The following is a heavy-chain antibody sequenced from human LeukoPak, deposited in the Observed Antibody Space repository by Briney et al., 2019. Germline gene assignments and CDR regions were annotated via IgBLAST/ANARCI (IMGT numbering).Heavy chain of an antibody. D-gene: IGHD3-9*01. CDR2: INPSGGST. V-gene: IGHV1-46*01. CDR3: AKDWHILTGRNCFDP. Sequence: GASVKVSCKASGYTFTSYYMHWVRQAPGQGLEWMGIINPSGGSTSYAQKFQGRVTMTRDMSTSTDYMELRSLRFDDTAIYYCAKDWHILTGRNCFDPWGQGTLVTVSS. J-gene: IGHJ5*02. CDR1: GYTFTSYY.